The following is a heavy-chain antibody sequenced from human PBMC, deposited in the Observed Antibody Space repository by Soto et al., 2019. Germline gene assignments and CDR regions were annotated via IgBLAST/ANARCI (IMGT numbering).Heavy chain of an antibody. CDR1: GFTFSSYS. CDR2: ISSSSSTI. D-gene: IGHD1-26*01. Sequence: EVQLVESGGGLVQPGGSLRLSCAASGFTFSSYSMNWVRQAPGKGLEWVSYISSSSSTIYYADYVKGRFTNSRDNAKNSLYLQMNSLRAEDTAVYYCARDRQAYSGSYGWFDPWGQGTLVTVSS. V-gene: IGHV3-48*01. J-gene: IGHJ5*02. CDR3: ARDRQAYSGSYGWFDP.